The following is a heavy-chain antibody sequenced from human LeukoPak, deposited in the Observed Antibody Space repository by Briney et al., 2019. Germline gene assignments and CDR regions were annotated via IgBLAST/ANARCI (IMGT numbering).Heavy chain of an antibody. D-gene: IGHD5-12*01. CDR1: GFTFSNYA. Sequence: XGALRLSCAASGFTFSNYAMSWVRQAPGKGLEWVSAIRGSGGSTYYADSVKGRFTISRHNSKNTLYLQMNSLRAEDTAVYYCAKAEYSGYEDAFDIWGQGTMVTVSS. J-gene: IGHJ3*02. CDR2: IRGSGGST. V-gene: IGHV3-23*01. CDR3: AKAEYSGYEDAFDI.